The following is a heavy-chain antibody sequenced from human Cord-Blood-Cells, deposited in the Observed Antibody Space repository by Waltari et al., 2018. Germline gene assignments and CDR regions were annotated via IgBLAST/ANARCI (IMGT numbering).Heavy chain of an antibody. Sequence: QVQLQQWGAGLLKPSETLSLTCAVYGGSFSGYYWSWIRQPPGKGLEWIGEIHHSGSTNYNPSLKSRVTISVDTSKNQFSLKLSSVTAADTAVYYCARSDVDIVATIKDPDYYYGMDVWGQGTTVTVSS. CDR3: ARSDVDIVATIKDPDYYYGMDV. V-gene: IGHV4-34*01. J-gene: IGHJ6*02. CDR2: IHHSGST. CDR1: GGSFSGYY. D-gene: IGHD5-12*01.